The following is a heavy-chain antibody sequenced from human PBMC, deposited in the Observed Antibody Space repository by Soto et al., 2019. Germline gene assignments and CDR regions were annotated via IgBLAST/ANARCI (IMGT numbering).Heavy chain of an antibody. CDR1: GGSISSYY. CDR2: IYYSGST. V-gene: IGHV4-59*08. CDR3: AKRGEQQLDEGDDYYYYMDV. J-gene: IGHJ6*03. D-gene: IGHD6-13*01. Sequence: SETLSLTCTVSGGSISSYYWSWIRQPPGKGLEWIGYIYYSGSTNYNPSLKSRVTISVDTSKNQFSLKLSSVTAADTAVYYCAKRGEQQLDEGDDYYYYMDVWGKGTTVTVSS.